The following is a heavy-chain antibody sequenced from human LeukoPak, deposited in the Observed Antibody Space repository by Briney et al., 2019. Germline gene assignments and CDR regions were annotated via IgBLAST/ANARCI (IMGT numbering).Heavy chain of an antibody. D-gene: IGHD2-15*01. Sequence: PSETLSLTCAVYGGSFSGYYWSWIRQPPGKGLEWIGEISHSGSTNYNPSLKSRVNISVDTSKNQFSLKLSSVTAADTAVYYCAREGCSGGSCYYFDYWGQGTLVTVSS. J-gene: IGHJ4*02. V-gene: IGHV4-34*01. CDR3: AREGCSGGSCYYFDY. CDR2: ISHSGST. CDR1: GGSFSGYY.